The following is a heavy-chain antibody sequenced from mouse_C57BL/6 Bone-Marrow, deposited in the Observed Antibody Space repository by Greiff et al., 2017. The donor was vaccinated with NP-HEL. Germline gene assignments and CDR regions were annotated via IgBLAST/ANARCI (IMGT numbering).Heavy chain of an antibody. J-gene: IGHJ2*01. D-gene: IGHD1-1*01. V-gene: IGHV1-15*01. CDR1: GYTFTDYE. CDR2: IDPETGGT. Sequence: QVQLQQSGAELVRPGASVTLSCKASGYTFTDYEMHWVKQTPVHGLEWIGAIDPETGGTAYNQKFKGKAILTADKSSSTAYMELRSLTSEDSAVYYCTRGTTVVAYYFDYRGQGTTLTVSS. CDR3: TRGTTVVAYYFDY.